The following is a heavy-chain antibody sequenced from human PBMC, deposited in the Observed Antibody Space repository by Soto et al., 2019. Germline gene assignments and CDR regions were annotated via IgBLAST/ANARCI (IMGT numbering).Heavy chain of an antibody. V-gene: IGHV3-7*01. CDR3: ASAYYYDSSGYSPGGY. CDR1: GLTFSSYW. D-gene: IGHD3-22*01. CDR2: IKQDGSQK. Sequence: EVQLVESGGGLVQPGGSLRLSCAASGLTFSSYWMSWVRQAPGKGLEWVANIKQDGSQKYYVDSVKGLFTISRDNAKKSLYLQMNSLRVEDTAVYYCASAYYYDSSGYSPGGYWGQGTLVTVSS. J-gene: IGHJ4*02.